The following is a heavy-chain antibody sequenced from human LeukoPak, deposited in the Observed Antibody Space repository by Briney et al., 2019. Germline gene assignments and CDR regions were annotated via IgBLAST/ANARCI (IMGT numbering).Heavy chain of an antibody. CDR2: IRYDGSNE. V-gene: IGHV3-30*02. D-gene: IGHD6-13*01. Sequence: GGSLRLSCTASGFTFSIYDIHWVRQAPGKGLEWVAFIRYDGSNEYYPDSVKGRFTISRDNSQNTLFLQMISLRAEDTAVYYCARSSVLRYRSSWLDYWGQGTLVTVSS. CDR1: GFTFSIYD. J-gene: IGHJ4*02. CDR3: ARSSVLRYRSSWLDY.